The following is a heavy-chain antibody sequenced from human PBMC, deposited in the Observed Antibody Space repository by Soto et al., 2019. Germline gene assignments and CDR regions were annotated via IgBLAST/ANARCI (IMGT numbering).Heavy chain of an antibody. D-gene: IGHD6-19*01. CDR3: ARLGSSGCYQGSYFDY. CDR1: GGSITRNDHY. V-gene: IGHV4-39*01. Sequence: QLQLQESGPGLVRPSETLSLICTVSGGSITRNDHYWGWIRQSPGKGLEWIGDIKSSGGTNYNLSLKSRVSMSVETPKNQFSLKMNSVTAADTAVYYCARLGSSGCYQGSYFDYWGQGTLVTVSS. CDR2: IKSSGGT. J-gene: IGHJ4*02.